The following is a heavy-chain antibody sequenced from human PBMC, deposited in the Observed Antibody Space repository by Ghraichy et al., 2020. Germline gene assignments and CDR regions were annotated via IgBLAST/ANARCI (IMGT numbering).Heavy chain of an antibody. Sequence: SRTLSLTCTVSGGSISSSSYYWGWIRPPPGKGLEWIGSIYYSGSTYYNPSLKSRVTISVDTSKNQFSLKLSSVTAADTAVYYCARHVRVRGVIGYFDLWGRGTLVTVSS. D-gene: IGHD3-10*01. CDR2: IYYSGST. J-gene: IGHJ2*01. CDR3: ARHVRVRGVIGYFDL. CDR1: GGSISSSSYY. V-gene: IGHV4-39*01.